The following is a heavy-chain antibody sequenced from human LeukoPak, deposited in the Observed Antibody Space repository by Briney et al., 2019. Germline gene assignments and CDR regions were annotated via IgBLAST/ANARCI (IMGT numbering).Heavy chain of an antibody. D-gene: IGHD3-9*01. CDR1: GFTFSSYA. Sequence: PGGSLRLSCAASGFTFSSYAMHWVRQAPGKGLEWVAVISYDGSNKYYADSVKGRLTISRDNSKNTLYLQMNSLRAEDTAVYYCASHPVDYDILTGYYRYWGQGTLVTVSS. CDR2: ISYDGSNK. CDR3: ASHPVDYDILTGYYRY. V-gene: IGHV3-30-3*01. J-gene: IGHJ4*02.